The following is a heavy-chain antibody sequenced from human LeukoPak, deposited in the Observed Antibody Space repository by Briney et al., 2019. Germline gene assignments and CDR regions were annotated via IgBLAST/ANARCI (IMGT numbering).Heavy chain of an antibody. CDR1: GGSINNYY. J-gene: IGHJ3*02. CDR2: LSKSGNT. V-gene: IGHV4-59*01. D-gene: IGHD1-26*01. Sequence: SGTLSLTWTVSGGSINNYYWSCIRLPPGKGLEWIGYLSKSGNTNYSPSLKSRVTIFGDTSKNQFFLKLSSVTAADTAVYYCARARYVKSFYPFDIWGQGTLVTVSS. CDR3: ARARYVKSFYPFDI.